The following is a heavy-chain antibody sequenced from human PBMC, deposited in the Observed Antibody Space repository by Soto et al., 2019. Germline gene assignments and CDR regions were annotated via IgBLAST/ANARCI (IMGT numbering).Heavy chain of an antibody. V-gene: IGHV4-34*01. J-gene: IGHJ6*02. D-gene: IGHD2-21*02. CDR1: GGSFSGYY. Sequence: PSETLSLTCAVYGGSFSGYYWIWIRQPPGKGLEWIGEINHSGSTNYNPSLKSRVTISVDTSKNQFSLKLSSVTAADTAVYYCARGIVVVTAIYHYYYGMDVWGQGTTVTVSS. CDR2: INHSGST. CDR3: ARGIVVVTAIYHYYYGMDV.